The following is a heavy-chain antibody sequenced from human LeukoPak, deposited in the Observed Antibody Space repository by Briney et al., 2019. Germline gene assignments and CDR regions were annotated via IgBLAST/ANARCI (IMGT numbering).Heavy chain of an antibody. D-gene: IGHD3-10*02. V-gene: IGHV3-23*01. CDR2: ISGSGGST. CDR3: AKFSGAMLTTYHFDS. J-gene: IGHJ4*02. CDR1: GFTFSTYA. Sequence: GGSLRLSCAASGFTFSTYAMSWVRQAPGKGLEWVSGISGSGGSTWYADSVKGRFTISRDSSKNTLYLQMDSLRAEDTAAYYCAKFSGAMLTTYHFDSWGQGTLVTVSS.